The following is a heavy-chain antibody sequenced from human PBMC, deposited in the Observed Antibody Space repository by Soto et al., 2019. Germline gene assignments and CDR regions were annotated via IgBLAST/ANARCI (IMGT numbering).Heavy chain of an antibody. J-gene: IGHJ4*02. D-gene: IGHD3-22*01. V-gene: IGHV1-69*13. CDR2: IIPLFGTA. Sequence: ASVKVSCKISGHTLTELSIHWVRQAPGQGLEWMGGIIPLFGTANYAQKFKGRITITADESTSTAYMELRSLRSEDTAVYYCARGVHYDSSGYYYFYWGQGTLVTVSS. CDR1: GHTLTELS. CDR3: ARGVHYDSSGYYYFY.